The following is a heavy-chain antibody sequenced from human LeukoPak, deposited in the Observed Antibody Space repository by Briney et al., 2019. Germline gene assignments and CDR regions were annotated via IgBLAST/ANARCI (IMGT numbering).Heavy chain of an antibody. CDR1: GFTFSSYW. D-gene: IGHD2-21*01. Sequence: GGSLRLSCAASGFTFSSYWMSWVRQAPGKGLEWVANIKQDGSEKYYVDSVKGRFTISRDNSKNTLYLQMNSLRAEDTAVYYCARAVVVIAEDDYWGQGTLVTVSS. CDR2: IKQDGSEK. CDR3: ARAVVVIAEDDY. J-gene: IGHJ4*02. V-gene: IGHV3-7*03.